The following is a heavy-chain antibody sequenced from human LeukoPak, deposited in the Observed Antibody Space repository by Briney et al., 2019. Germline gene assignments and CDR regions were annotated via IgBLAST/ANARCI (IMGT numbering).Heavy chain of an antibody. CDR1: GFTFSSYS. V-gene: IGHV3-23*01. CDR2: ISGSGGST. J-gene: IGHJ4*02. D-gene: IGHD2-2*01. CDR3: AKMLKGVVVPAAIEGY. Sequence: GGSLRLSCAASGFTFSSYSMNWVRQAPGKGLEWVSAISGSGGSTYYADSVQGRFTISRDNSKNTLYLQMNSLRAEDTAVYYCAKMLKGVVVPAAIEGYWGQGTLVTVSS.